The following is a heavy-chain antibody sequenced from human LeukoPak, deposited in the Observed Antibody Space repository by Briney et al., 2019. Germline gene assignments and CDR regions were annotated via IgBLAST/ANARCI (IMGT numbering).Heavy chain of an antibody. CDR2: VDPEDGET. D-gene: IGHD5-18*01. CDR1: GYTFTDYY. J-gene: IGHJ4*02. CDR3: ATDKKHGIPYFDY. Sequence: GASVKVSCKVSGYTFTDYYMHWLQQAPGKGLEWMGLVDPEDGETIYAEKFQGRVTITADTSTDTAYMELSSLRSEDTAVYYCATDKKHGIPYFDYWGQGTLVTVSS. V-gene: IGHV1-69-2*01.